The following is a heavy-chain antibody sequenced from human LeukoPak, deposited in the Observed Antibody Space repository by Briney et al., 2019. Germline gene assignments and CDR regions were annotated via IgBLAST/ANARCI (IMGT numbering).Heavy chain of an antibody. D-gene: IGHD4-17*01. CDR3: ARDPTTVVTPEYYFDY. V-gene: IGHV1-46*01. Sequence: ASVKVSCKASGYTFTSYYMHWVRQAPGQGLEWMGIFNPSGGSTSYAQKFQGRVTMTRDTSTSTVYMELSSLRSEDTAVYYCARDPTTVVTPEYYFDYWGQGTLVTVSS. CDR2: FNPSGGST. J-gene: IGHJ4*02. CDR1: GYTFTSYY.